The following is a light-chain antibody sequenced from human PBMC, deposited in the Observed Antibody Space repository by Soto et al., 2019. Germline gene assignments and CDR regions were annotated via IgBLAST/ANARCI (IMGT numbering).Light chain of an antibody. Sequence: EIVITQSPVTLSLSPGERATLSCRASESVSSNLAWYQQKPGQAPRLLIYDASTRATGIPARFSGSGSGTEFTPTISRLQSEDFAVYYCQQYNNWPPGRTFGQGTKVEIK. V-gene: IGKV3-15*01. CDR1: ESVSSN. CDR2: DAS. J-gene: IGKJ1*01. CDR3: QQYNNWPPGRT.